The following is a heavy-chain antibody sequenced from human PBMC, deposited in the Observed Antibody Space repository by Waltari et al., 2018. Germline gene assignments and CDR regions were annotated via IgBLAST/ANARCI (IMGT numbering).Heavy chain of an antibody. CDR1: GGTFSSYA. CDR2: ISPICGTA. D-gene: IGHD3-22*01. Sequence: QVQLVQSGAEVKKPGSSVKVSCKASGGTFSSYAISWVRQAPGQGLEWMGGISPICGTANYAQKFQGRVTITADKSTSTAYMELSSLRSEDTAVYYCAVQLGYYDSSGYPGTYYFDYWGQGTLVTVSS. CDR3: AVQLGYYDSSGYPGTYYFDY. J-gene: IGHJ4*02. V-gene: IGHV1-69*14.